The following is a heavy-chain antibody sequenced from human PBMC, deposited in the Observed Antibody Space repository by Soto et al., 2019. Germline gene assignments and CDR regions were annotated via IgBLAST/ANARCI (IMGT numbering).Heavy chain of an antibody. D-gene: IGHD2-2*01. V-gene: IGHV1-18*01. CDR1: GYTFTSYG. J-gene: IGHJ6*02. Sequence: GASVKVSCKASGYTFTSYGISWVRQAPGQGLEWMGWISAYNGNTNYAQKLQGRVTMTTDTSMSTAYMELRSLRSDDTAVYYCARDCSSTSCSPYYYYGMDVWGQGTTVTVSS. CDR2: ISAYNGNT. CDR3: ARDCSSTSCSPYYYYGMDV.